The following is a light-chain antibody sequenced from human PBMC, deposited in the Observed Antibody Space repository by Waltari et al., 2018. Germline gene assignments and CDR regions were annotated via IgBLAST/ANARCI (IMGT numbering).Light chain of an antibody. J-gene: IGKJ3*01. V-gene: IGKV1-39*01. CDR2: AAS. CDR1: QSVTTS. CDR3: QQSHSPPFT. Sequence: DIQMTQSPASLAASLGDRVTIPCRPSQSVTTSLNWYQQKSGEPPKLLIYAASSFQSGVPSRFSGSGSGTDFTLTITHLQPEDVATYFCQQSHSPPFTFGPGTKV.